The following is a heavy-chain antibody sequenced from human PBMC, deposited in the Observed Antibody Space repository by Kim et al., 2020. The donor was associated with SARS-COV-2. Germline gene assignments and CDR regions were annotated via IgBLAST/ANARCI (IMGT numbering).Heavy chain of an antibody. D-gene: IGHD2-15*01. CDR3: ARNFCSGGGCNTRDPFDI. CDR1: GGSINSYY. J-gene: IGHJ3*02. Sequence: SETLSLSCAVSGGSINSYYWSWIRQSPGRGLEWIGHIYFSGSTNYNPSLKSRVTISVDTSKKHFSLNLSSVTAADTAVYYCARNFCSGGGCNTRDPFDIWGQGTMVTVSS. CDR2: IYFSGST. V-gene: IGHV4-59*13.